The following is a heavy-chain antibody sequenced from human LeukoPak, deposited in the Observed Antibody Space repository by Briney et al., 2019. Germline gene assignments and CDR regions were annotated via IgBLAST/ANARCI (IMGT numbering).Heavy chain of an antibody. J-gene: IGHJ4*02. CDR1: GFTFSSYA. Sequence: GRSLRLSCAASGFTFSSYAIHWVRQAPGKGLEWVAVISYDGSNKYYADSVKGRFTISRDNSKNTLYLQMNSLRAEDTAVYYCAKDGDCSSTSCLVNPFDYWGQGTLVTVSS. CDR2: ISYDGSNK. D-gene: IGHD2-2*01. V-gene: IGHV3-30-3*01. CDR3: AKDGDCSSTSCLVNPFDY.